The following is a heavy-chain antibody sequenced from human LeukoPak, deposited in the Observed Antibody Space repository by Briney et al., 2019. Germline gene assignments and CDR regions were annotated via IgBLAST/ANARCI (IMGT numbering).Heavy chain of an antibody. CDR2: MSWNTDNI. D-gene: IGHD3-3*01. CDR3: AKGDGVVRIDDGFDM. CDR1: GFTFEDYA. J-gene: IGHJ3*02. V-gene: IGHV3-9*01. Sequence: GGSLRLSCAASGFTFEDYAMHWVRQAPGKGLEWVSGMSWNTDNIGYADSVRGRFTISRDNAKNSLYLQMNSLRSEDTALYYCAKGDGVVRIDDGFDMWGQGTMVTVSS.